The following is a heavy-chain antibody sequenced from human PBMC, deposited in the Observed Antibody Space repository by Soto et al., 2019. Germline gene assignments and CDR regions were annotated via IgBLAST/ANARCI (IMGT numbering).Heavy chain of an antibody. Sequence: GGSLRLSCAASGFTFSSYGMHWVRQAPGKGLEWVAVIWYDGSNKYYADSVKGRFTISRDNSKNTLYLQMNSLRAEDTAVYYCARDLRDYDMLPYYYYGMDVWGQGTTVTVSS. CDR1: GFTFSSYG. J-gene: IGHJ6*02. CDR2: IWYDGSNK. CDR3: ARDLRDYDMLPYYYYGMDV. D-gene: IGHD3-22*01. V-gene: IGHV3-33*01.